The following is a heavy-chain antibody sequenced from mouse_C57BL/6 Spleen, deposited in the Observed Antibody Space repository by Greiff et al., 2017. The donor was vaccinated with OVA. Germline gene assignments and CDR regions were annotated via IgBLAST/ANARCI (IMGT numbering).Heavy chain of an antibody. J-gene: IGHJ4*01. V-gene: IGHV1-69*01. CDR2: IDPSDSYT. D-gene: IGHD3-2*02. CDR3: ARGGQLRLQYAMDY. CDR1: GYTFTSYW. Sequence: QVQLKQPGAELVMPGASVKLSCKASGYTFTSYWMHWVKQRPGQGLEWIGEIDPSDSYTNYNQKFKGKSTLTVDKSSSTAYMQLSSLTSEDSAVYYCARGGQLRLQYAMDYWGQGTSVTVSS.